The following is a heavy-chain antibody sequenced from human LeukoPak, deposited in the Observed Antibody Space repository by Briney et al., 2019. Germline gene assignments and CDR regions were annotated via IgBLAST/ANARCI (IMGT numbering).Heavy chain of an antibody. V-gene: IGHV3-7*01. J-gene: IGHJ6*03. CDR1: GFTFSNYW. CDR3: AREGQITTGYYYYMDV. D-gene: IGHD3-16*01. CDR2: IKQDGSEK. Sequence: GGSLRLSCATSGFTFSNYWMSWVRQASGKGLEWVANIKQDGSEKYYVDSVKGRFTISRENAKNSLYLQMNSLRVDDMAVYYCAREGQITTGYYYYMDVWGKGSTVTVSS.